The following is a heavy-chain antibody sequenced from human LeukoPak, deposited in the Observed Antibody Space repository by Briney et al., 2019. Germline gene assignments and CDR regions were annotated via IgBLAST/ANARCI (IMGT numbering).Heavy chain of an antibody. CDR1: GYTFTSYG. Sequence: GASVKVSCKASGYTFTSYGISWVRQAPGQGLEWMGWISAYNGNTNYAQKLQGRVTMTTDTSTSTAYMELRSLRSDDTAVYYCAREELNYYDSSGYSNWFDPWGQGTLVTVSS. V-gene: IGHV1-18*01. J-gene: IGHJ5*02. CDR2: ISAYNGNT. D-gene: IGHD3-22*01. CDR3: AREELNYYDSSGYSNWFDP.